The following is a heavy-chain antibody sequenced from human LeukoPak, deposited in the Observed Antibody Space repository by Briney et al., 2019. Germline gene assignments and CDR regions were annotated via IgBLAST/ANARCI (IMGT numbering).Heavy chain of an antibody. V-gene: IGHV4-31*03. J-gene: IGHJ3*02. Sequence: SETLSLTCTVSGGSISSGGYYWSWVRQHPGKGLEWIGYIYYSGSTYYNPSLKSRVTISVDTSKNQFSLKLSSVTAADTAVYYCARDAVDAFDIWGQGTMVTVSS. CDR1: GGSISSGGYY. CDR2: IYYSGST. CDR3: ARDAVDAFDI.